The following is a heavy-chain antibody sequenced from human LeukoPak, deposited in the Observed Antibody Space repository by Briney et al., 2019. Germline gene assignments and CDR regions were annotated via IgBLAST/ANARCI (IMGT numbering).Heavy chain of an antibody. D-gene: IGHD3-22*01. CDR2: ISSSGSTI. CDR3: ARRSRGYALFYFDY. V-gene: IGHV3-48*03. Sequence: PGGSLRLSCAASGFTFSSHEMNWVRQAPGKGLEWVSSISSSGSTIYYADSVKGRFTISRDNAKNSLYLQMNSLRAEDTAFYYCARRSRGYALFYFDYWGQGTLVIVSS. CDR1: GFTFSSHE. J-gene: IGHJ4*02.